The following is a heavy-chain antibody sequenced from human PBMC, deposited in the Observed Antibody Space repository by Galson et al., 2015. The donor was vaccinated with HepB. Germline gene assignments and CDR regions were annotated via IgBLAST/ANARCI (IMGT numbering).Heavy chain of an antibody. Sequence: SLRLSCAASGFTFDDYGMSWVRQAPGKGLEWVAFIRYDGSNKYYADSVKGRFTISRDNSKNTLYLQMNSLRAEDTAVYYCAKEAVVGNWGQGTLVTVSS. CDR1: GFTFDDYG. CDR3: AKEAVVGN. D-gene: IGHD2-2*01. V-gene: IGHV3-30*02. J-gene: IGHJ4*02. CDR2: IRYDGSNK.